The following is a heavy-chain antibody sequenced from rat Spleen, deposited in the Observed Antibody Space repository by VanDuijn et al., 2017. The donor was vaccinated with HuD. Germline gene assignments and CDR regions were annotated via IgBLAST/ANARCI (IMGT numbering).Heavy chain of an antibody. CDR3: ARHRAHTMGPFDY. D-gene: IGHD1-9*01. CDR1: GFTFNKYW. CDR2: ITNTGAVT. Sequence: EVQLVESGGGLVQPGRSLKLSCVASGFTFNKYWMTWIRQAPGKGLEWVASITNTGAVTYYPDSVKGRFTISRANAKNTLYLQMSSLRSDDTATYYCARHRAHTMGPFDYWGQGVMVTVSS. V-gene: IGHV5-31*01. J-gene: IGHJ2*01.